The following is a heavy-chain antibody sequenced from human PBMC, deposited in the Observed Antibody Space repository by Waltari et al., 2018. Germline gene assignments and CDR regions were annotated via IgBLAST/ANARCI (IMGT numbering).Heavy chain of an antibody. Sequence: QVQLQESGPGLVKPSGTLSLTCAVSGASISNNNWWSWVRQSPGKGLEWIGEVHHTGNTNYNPSLKSRVTMSVDKSKNQFSLQLNSVTAADTAVYYCARDTSTVTTDLFDSWGRGTLVSV. J-gene: IGHJ4*02. CDR2: VHHTGNT. V-gene: IGHV4-4*02. CDR1: GASISNNNW. CDR3: ARDTSTVTTDLFDS. D-gene: IGHD4-17*01.